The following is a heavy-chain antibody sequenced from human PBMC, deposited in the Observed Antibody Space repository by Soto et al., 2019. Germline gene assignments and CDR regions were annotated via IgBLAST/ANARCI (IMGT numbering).Heavy chain of an antibody. D-gene: IGHD4-17*01. Sequence: QVQLVQSGAEVKKPGASVKVSCKASGYTFTSYGISWVRQAPGQGLEWMGWISAYNGNTNYAQKLQGRVTMTTDTATSTASMELRSLRSDDTAVYYWSREGTTVTTGDWDTPDYWGQGTLVTVSS. CDR2: ISAYNGNT. CDR3: SREGTTVTTGDWDTPDY. V-gene: IGHV1-18*01. J-gene: IGHJ4*02. CDR1: GYTFTSYG.